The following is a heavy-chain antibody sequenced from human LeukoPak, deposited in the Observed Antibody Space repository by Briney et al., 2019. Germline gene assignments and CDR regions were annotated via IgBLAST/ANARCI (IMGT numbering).Heavy chain of an antibody. Sequence: ASVKVSCKASGYTFTSNYIHWVRQAPGQGLEWMGVINPSGGSTDYSQKFQGRVTMTSDTSTSTVYMELSSLRSEDTAVYYCARPLAPVMLNAFDIWGQGTMVTVSS. D-gene: IGHD2-8*01. J-gene: IGHJ3*02. V-gene: IGHV1-46*01. CDR2: INPSGGST. CDR1: GYTFTSNY. CDR3: ARPLAPVMLNAFDI.